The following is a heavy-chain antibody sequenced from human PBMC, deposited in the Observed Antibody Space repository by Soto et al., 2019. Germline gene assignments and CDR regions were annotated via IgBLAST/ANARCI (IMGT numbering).Heavy chain of an antibody. CDR2: ISPMFGAA. CDR3: AREAQLHTPAFVY. J-gene: IGHJ4*02. D-gene: IGHD2-2*01. CDR1: GGTFNTYA. Sequence: QVQLVQSGAEMKKPGSSVKVSCQSSGGTFNTYAMNWVRQAPGQGPEWMGDISPMFGAANYARKFQGRVTITADESTGTSYMQLSSLTSEDTALDFCAREAQLHTPAFVYWGQGTLVTVSS. V-gene: IGHV1-69*19.